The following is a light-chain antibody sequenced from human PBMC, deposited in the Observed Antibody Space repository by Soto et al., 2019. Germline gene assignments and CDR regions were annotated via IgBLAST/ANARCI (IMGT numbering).Light chain of an antibody. CDR3: QSYDDSLGGHVI. V-gene: IGLV1-40*01. CDR2: ANT. Sequence: QSVLTQPPSVSGAPGQRVTISCTGSSSYIGAGYDVHWYQQLPGTAPKLLIYANTNRPSGVPDRFSGSKSGTSASLAITGLQAEDEADYDCQSYDDSLGGHVIFGGGTKLTVL. CDR1: SSYIGAGYD. J-gene: IGLJ2*01.